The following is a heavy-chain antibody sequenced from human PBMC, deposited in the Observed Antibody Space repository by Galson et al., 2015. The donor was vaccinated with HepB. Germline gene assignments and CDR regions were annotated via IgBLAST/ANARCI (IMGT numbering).Heavy chain of an antibody. D-gene: IGHD3-9*01. CDR2: INPSGGST. Sequence: SVKVSCKASGYTFTSYYMHWVRQAPGQGLEWMGIINPSGGSTSYAQKFQGRVTMTRDTSTSPVYMELSSLRSEDTAVYYCARGGYYDILTGYSTYWFDPWGQGTLVTVSS. V-gene: IGHV1-46*01. CDR3: ARGGYYDILTGYSTYWFDP. J-gene: IGHJ5*02. CDR1: GYTFTSYY.